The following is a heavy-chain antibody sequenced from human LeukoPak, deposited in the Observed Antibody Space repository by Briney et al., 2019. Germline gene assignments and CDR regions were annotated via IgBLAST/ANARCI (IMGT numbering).Heavy chain of an antibody. CDR1: GGPISSFY. J-gene: IGHJ4*02. V-gene: IGHV4-4*07. CDR3: ARQYCSSTSCSYYFDY. CDR2: IYTSGST. Sequence: SETLSLTCTVSGGPISSFYWSWIRQPAGKGLEWIGRIYTSGSTNYNPSLRSRVTMSVDTSKSQFSLKLSSVTAADTAVYYCARQYCSSTSCSYYFDYWGQGTLVTVSS. D-gene: IGHD2-2*01.